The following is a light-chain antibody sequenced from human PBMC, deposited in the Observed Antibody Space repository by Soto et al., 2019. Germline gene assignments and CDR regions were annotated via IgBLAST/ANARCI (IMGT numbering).Light chain of an antibody. CDR2: DVS. Sequence: QYVLTQPASVSGSPGQSITISCTGTSSDVGGYNYVSWYQQHPGKAPKLMIYDVSDRPSGVSNRFSGSKSGNTASLTISGLQAEDEADYYCSSYTSGFYVFGTGTKVTVL. V-gene: IGLV2-14*01. J-gene: IGLJ1*01. CDR3: SSYTSGFYV. CDR1: SSDVGGYNY.